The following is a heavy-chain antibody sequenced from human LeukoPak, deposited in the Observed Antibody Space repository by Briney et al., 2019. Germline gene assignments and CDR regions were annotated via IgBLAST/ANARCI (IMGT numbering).Heavy chain of an antibody. J-gene: IGHJ4*02. V-gene: IGHV3-64D*09. CDR1: GFTFSGFA. Sequence: GGSLRLSCSASGFTFSGFAMHWVRQAPGKGLEYVSTVAHDGGSTYYADSVKGRFTISRDNSKNTLYLQMSSLRPEDTAVYYCVKTLSSGYYFGNWGQGTLVTVSS. CDR3: VKTLSSGYYFGN. D-gene: IGHD3-22*01. CDR2: VAHDGGST.